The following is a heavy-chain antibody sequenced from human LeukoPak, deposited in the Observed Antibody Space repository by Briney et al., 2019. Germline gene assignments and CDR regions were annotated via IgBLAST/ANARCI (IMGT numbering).Heavy chain of an antibody. J-gene: IGHJ4*02. V-gene: IGHV3-23*01. D-gene: IGHD5-18*01. CDR3: AKENVDTAMVFDY. CDR2: ISGSGGST. Sequence: PGGSLRLSCAASGFTFSTYALSWVRQAPGKGLDWVSAISGSGGSTYYADSVKGRFTISRDNSKNTLYLQMNSLRAEDTAVYYCAKENVDTAMVFDYWGQGTLVTVSS. CDR1: GFTFSTYA.